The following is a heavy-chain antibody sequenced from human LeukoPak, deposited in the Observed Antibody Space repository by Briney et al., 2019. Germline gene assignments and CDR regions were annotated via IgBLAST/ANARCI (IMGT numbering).Heavy chain of an antibody. Sequence: SETLSLTCAVYGGSFSGYYWSWIRQPPGKGLEWIGEINHSGSTNYNPSLKSRVTISVDTSKNQFSLKLSSVTAADTAVYYCARALDIVATRREINWFDPWGQGTLVTVSS. J-gene: IGHJ5*02. CDR2: INHSGST. D-gene: IGHD5-12*01. CDR1: GGSFSGYY. CDR3: ARALDIVATRREINWFDP. V-gene: IGHV4-34*01.